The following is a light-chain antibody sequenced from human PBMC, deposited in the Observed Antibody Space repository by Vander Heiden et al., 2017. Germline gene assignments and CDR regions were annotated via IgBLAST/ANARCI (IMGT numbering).Light chain of an antibody. V-gene: IGLV2-14*01. CDR2: EVS. CDR1: SSDVGGYNY. J-gene: IGLJ3*02. Sequence: QSALTQPASVSGSPGQPITSSCPGTSSDVGGYNYVSWYQQSPGNAPNLMIYEVSHPPSGVSNRFSGSKSGTTASLTSSGLQADDEADYYCISFTSSSTWVFGGGTKLTVL. CDR3: ISFTSSSTWV.